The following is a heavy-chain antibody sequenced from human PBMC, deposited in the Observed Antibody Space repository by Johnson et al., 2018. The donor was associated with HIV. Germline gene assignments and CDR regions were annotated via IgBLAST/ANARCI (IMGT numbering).Heavy chain of an antibody. J-gene: IGHJ3*02. CDR2: ISYDGSNK. CDR3: ARVPNDAFDI. Sequence: QVQLVESGGGVVQPGRSLRLSCAASGFTFSSYAMHWVRQAPGKGLEWVAVISYDGSNKYYADSVKGRFTISRDNSKNTLYLQMNSLRAEDTAVYYYARVPNDAFDIWGQGTMITVSS. CDR1: GFTFSSYA. V-gene: IGHV3-30-3*01.